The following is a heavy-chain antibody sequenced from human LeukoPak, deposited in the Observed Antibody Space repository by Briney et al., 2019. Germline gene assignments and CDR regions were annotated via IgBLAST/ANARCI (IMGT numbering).Heavy chain of an antibody. CDR1: GGSISSGSYY. D-gene: IGHD2-21*01. CDR2: LYYTGST. CDR3: ATLVVDI. J-gene: IGHJ3*02. Sequence: SETLSLTCTVSGGSISSGSYYWGWIRQPPGKGLEWIGSLYYTGSTYYNPSLKSRVTISVDTSKNQFSLKLSSVTAADTAVYYCATLVVDIWGQGTLVTVSS. V-gene: IGHV4-39*01.